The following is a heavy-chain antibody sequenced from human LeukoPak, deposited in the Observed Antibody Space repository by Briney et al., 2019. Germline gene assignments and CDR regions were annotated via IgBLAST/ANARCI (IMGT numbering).Heavy chain of an antibody. CDR1: GGSIGNYY. V-gene: IGHV4-59*01. CDR2: IYYSGST. CDR3: ASSGYGTSGYPYYFDY. D-gene: IGHD5-12*01. J-gene: IGHJ4*02. Sequence: SEALSLTCTVSGGSIGNYYWSWIRQPPGKRLEWIGYIYYSGSTNYNPSLKSRVTISVDTSKNQFSLKLSSVTAADTAVYYCASSGYGTSGYPYYFDYWGQGTLVTVSS.